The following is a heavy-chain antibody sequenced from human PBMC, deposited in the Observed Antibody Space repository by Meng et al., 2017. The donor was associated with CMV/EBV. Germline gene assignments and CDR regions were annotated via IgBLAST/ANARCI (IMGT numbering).Heavy chain of an antibody. CDR1: GGSISSSSYY. Sequence: QLPLPESGPGLVKPSETLSLTCTVSGGSISSSSYYCGWIRQPPGKGLEWIGSIYYSGSTYYNPSLKSRVTISVDTSKNQFSLKLSSVTAADTAVYYCARDPSLRWIDYWGQGTLVTVSS. J-gene: IGHJ4*02. D-gene: IGHD4-23*01. V-gene: IGHV4-39*07. CDR2: IYYSGST. CDR3: ARDPSLRWIDY.